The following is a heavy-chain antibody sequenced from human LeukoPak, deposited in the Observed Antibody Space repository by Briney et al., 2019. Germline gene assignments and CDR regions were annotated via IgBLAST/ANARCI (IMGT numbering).Heavy chain of an antibody. CDR1: GGSISSYY. CDR3: ARFHEGGRYFDY. CDR2: IYTSGST. D-gene: IGHD2-15*01. Sequence: SETLSLTCTVSGGSISSYYWSWLRQPAGKGLEWIGRIYTSGSTNYNPSLTSRVTMSVDTSKNQFSLKLSSVTAADTAVYYCARFHEGGRYFDYWGQGTLVTVSS. V-gene: IGHV4-4*07. J-gene: IGHJ4*02.